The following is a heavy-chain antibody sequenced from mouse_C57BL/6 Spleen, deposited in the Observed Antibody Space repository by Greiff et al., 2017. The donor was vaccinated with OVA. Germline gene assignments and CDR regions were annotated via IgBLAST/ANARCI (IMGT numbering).Heavy chain of an antibody. CDR1: GYTFTDYE. J-gene: IGHJ4*01. CDR2: IDPETGGT. D-gene: IGHD4-1*01. Sequence: VQLQESGAELVRPGASVTLSCKASGYTFTDYEMHWVKQTPVHGLEWIGAIDPETGGTAYNQKFKGKAILTADKSSSTAYMELRSLTSEDSAVYYSTRSSWGDAMDYWGQGTSVTVSS. V-gene: IGHV1-15*01. CDR3: TRSSWGDAMDY.